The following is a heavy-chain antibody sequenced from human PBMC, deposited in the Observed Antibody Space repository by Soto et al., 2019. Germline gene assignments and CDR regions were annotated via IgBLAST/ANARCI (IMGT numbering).Heavy chain of an antibody. D-gene: IGHD3-9*01. V-gene: IGHV1-2*04. CDR1: GYTFNDYY. J-gene: IGHJ4*02. Sequence: ASVKVSCKASGYTFNDYYMHWVRQAPGQGLEWMRRINPNNGDTDYAQKFQGWVTMTRDTSSNTAYMELSRLRSNDTAVYYCARTILTGSYYLDYWGQGTLVTVSS. CDR2: INPNNGDT. CDR3: ARTILTGSYYLDY.